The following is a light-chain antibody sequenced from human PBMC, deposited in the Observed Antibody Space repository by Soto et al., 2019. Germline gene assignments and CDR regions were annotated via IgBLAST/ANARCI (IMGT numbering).Light chain of an antibody. Sequence: VLTQPPSVSVAPGKTARITCGGNNIGSKSVHWYQQKAGPAPVLVIYHDSDRPSGIPERFSGSNSGNTATLTISRVEAGDEADYYCQVWDSSSDHAVFGGGTQLTVL. V-gene: IGLV3-21*04. CDR3: QVWDSSSDHAV. CDR1: NIGSKS. CDR2: HDS. J-gene: IGLJ7*01.